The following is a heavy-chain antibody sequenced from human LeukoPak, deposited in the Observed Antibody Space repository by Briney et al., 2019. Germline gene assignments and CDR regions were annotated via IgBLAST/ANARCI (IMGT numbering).Heavy chain of an antibody. V-gene: IGHV3-33*01. CDR1: GLIFSNDA. Sequence: GGSLRLSCAASGLIFSNDAMHWVRQAPGKGLEWVAFIWFDGSNKHYADSVKGRFTISRDNSEDTLYLQMNSLRAEDTAVYYCVRDPSGSGFAFDSWGQGALVTVSS. D-gene: IGHD1-1*01. CDR3: VRDPSGSGFAFDS. J-gene: IGHJ4*02. CDR2: IWFDGSNK.